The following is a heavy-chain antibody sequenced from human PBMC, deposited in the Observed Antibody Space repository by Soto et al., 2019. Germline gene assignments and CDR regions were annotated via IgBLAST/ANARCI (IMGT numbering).Heavy chain of an antibody. Sequence: EVQLVDSGGGLVQPGGSLRISCAASGFTFATYAMSWVRQTPGKGLEWVSAISGNSGDTYYADSVKGRFTISRDNSNNTLYLQMIGLRAEDSAMYYCAKGGIRPFDWPPSYFDSWGQGSLVTVSA. CDR2: ISGNSGDT. D-gene: IGHD3-9*01. J-gene: IGHJ4*02. CDR1: GFTFATYA. V-gene: IGHV3-23*04. CDR3: AKGGIRPFDWPPSYFDS.